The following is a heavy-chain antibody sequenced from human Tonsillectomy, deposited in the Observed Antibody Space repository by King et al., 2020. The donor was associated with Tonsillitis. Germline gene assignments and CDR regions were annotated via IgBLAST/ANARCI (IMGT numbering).Heavy chain of an antibody. D-gene: IGHD2-2*01. Sequence: VQLVESGGGLVQPGGSLRLSCAASGFTFSSYDMHWVRQATGKGLEWVSAIGTAGDTYYPGSVKGRFTISRENAKNSLYLQMNSLRAGDTAVYYCARGGVVVPAAIYYSGMDVWGQGTTVTVSS. CDR1: GFTFSSYD. V-gene: IGHV3-13*01. J-gene: IGHJ6*02. CDR2: IGTAGDT. CDR3: ARGGVVVPAAIYYSGMDV.